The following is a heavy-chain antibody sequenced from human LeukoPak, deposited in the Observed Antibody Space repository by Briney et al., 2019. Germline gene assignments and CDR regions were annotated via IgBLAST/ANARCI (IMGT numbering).Heavy chain of an antibody. CDR3: ARDLGKWEPQDY. J-gene: IGHJ4*02. CDR2: VKQDGSEK. V-gene: IGHV3-7*01. D-gene: IGHD1-26*01. Sequence: GGSLRLSCAASGFTFSSYWMSWARQAPGKGLEWVANVKQDGSEKYYVDSVKGRFTISRDNAKNLLFVQMNSLRAEDTAVYYCARDLGKWEPQDYWGQGTLVTVSS. CDR1: GFTFSSYW.